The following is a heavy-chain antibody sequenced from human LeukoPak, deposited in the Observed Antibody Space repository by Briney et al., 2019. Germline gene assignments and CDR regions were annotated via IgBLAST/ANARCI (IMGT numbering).Heavy chain of an antibody. V-gene: IGHV5-51*01. CDR3: ARSHTGYSSGWYY. J-gene: IGHJ4*02. Sequence: GESLKISCKGSGYSFTSYWIGWVRQMPGKGLEWMGFIYPVDSDTRYSPSFQGQVTISADRSISTAYLQWSSLKASDTAMYYCARSHTGYSSGWYYWGQGTLVTVSS. CDR2: IYPVDSDT. D-gene: IGHD6-19*01. CDR1: GYSFTSYW.